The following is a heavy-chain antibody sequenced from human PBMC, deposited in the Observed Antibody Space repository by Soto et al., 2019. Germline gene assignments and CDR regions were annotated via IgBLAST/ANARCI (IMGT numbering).Heavy chain of an antibody. CDR2: ISWNRGTI. V-gene: IGHV3-9*01. CDR1: GFSFQNYA. D-gene: IGHD4-4*01. CDR3: VKDKRYSNYEHYFGH. Sequence: EVQLVESGGGLVQPGRSPRLSCAASGFSFQNYAMHWVRQAPGKGLEWVSGISWNRGTIGYADSVRGRFTISRDNAKNSLYLQMNSLRPEDTAFYYGVKDKRYSNYEHYFGHWGQGTLVTVSS. J-gene: IGHJ4*02.